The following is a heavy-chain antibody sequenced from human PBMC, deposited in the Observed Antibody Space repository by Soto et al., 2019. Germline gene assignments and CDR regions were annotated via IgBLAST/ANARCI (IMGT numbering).Heavy chain of an antibody. J-gene: IGHJ6*02. CDR2: ISAYNGNT. Sequence: ASVKVSCKASGYTFTSYGISWVRQAPGQGLEWMGWISAYNGNTNYAQKLQGRVTMTTDTSTSTAYMELRSLRSDDTAAYYCASGDIVVVPAAIYYYGMDVWGQGTTVTVSS. D-gene: IGHD2-2*01. V-gene: IGHV1-18*04. CDR3: ASGDIVVVPAAIYYYGMDV. CDR1: GYTFTSYG.